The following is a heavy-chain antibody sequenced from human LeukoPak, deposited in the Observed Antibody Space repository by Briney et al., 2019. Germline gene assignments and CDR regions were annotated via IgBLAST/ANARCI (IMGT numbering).Heavy chain of an antibody. J-gene: IGHJ4*02. D-gene: IGHD5-18*01. Sequence: GESLKISCKASGYNFTSYWIGWVRQMPGKGLEWTGIIDPSDSETRYTPSFQGQVTISVDKSLTTAYLQWNSLKASDTAMYYCARQTAMGRSGDYWGQGTLVTVSS. V-gene: IGHV5-51*01. CDR3: ARQTAMGRSGDY. CDR1: GYNFTSYW. CDR2: IDPSDSET.